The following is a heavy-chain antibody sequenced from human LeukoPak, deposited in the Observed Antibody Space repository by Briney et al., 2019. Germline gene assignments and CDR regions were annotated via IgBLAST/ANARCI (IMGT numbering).Heavy chain of an antibody. D-gene: IGHD2/OR15-2a*01. J-gene: IGHJ3*01. CDR3: ARQKENTRGSAFDL. CDR1: GYSFTNYW. CDR2: IYPGDSDT. Sequence: GESLKISCKESGYSFTNYWIGWVRQMPGKGLEWMGIIYPGDSDTRYSPSFQGQVTISVDKSIRTAYLQWSSLKASDTAMYYCARQKENTRGSAFDLWGQGTVVTVS. V-gene: IGHV5-51*01.